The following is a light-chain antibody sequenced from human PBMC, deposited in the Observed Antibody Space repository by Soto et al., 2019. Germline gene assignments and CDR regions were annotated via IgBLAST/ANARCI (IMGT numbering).Light chain of an antibody. V-gene: IGKV1-5*01. CDR3: QQYNSYSSWT. Sequence: DIQMTQSPSTLSASVGYRVTIPCRPSQSISSWLAWYQQKPGTAPKLLIYDASSLESGVPSRFSGSRSGTEFTLTISSLQPDDFATYYCQQYNSYSSWTFGQGTKVDIK. CDR2: DAS. CDR1: QSISSW. J-gene: IGKJ1*01.